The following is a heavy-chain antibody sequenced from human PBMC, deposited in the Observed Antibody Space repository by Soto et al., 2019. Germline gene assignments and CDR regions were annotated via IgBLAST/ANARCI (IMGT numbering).Heavy chain of an antibody. CDR1: GYTFTSYG. Sequence: QVQLVQSGAEVKKPGASVKVSYKASGYTFTSYGISWVRQAPGQGLEWMGWISAYNGNTNYAQKLQGRVTMTTDTSTSTAYVELRSLRSDDTAVYYCARWYQLPRPYYYYGMDVWGQGTTVTVSS. CDR2: ISAYNGNT. CDR3: ARWYQLPRPYYYYGMDV. V-gene: IGHV1-18*01. J-gene: IGHJ6*02. D-gene: IGHD2-2*01.